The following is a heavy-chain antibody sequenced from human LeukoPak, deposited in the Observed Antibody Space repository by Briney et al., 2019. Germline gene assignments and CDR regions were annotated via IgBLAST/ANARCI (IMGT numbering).Heavy chain of an antibody. CDR3: ARGAGYCTNGVCRTFYMDV. CDR2: ICSGGST. V-gene: IGHV3-66*02. J-gene: IGHJ6*03. CDR1: GFTVSSNY. Sequence: PGGSLRLSCAASGFTVSSNYMSWVRQAPGKGLEWVSVICSGGSTYYADSVKGRFTISRDNSKNTLYLQMNSLRAEDTAVYYCARGAGYCTNGVCRTFYMDVWGRGTTVTVSS. D-gene: IGHD2-8*01.